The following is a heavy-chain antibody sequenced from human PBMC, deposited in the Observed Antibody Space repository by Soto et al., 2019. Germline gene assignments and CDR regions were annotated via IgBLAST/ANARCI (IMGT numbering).Heavy chain of an antibody. V-gene: IGHV4-31*03. CDR3: ARVSPPTSRQKYFDY. CDR2: IYHSGST. J-gene: IGHJ4*02. CDR1: GGSISSGGYY. Sequence: SETLSLTCTVSGGSISSGGYYWSWIRQHPGKGLEWIGYIYHSGSTYYNPSLKSRVTISVDTSKNQFSLKLSSVTAADTAVYYCARVSPPTSRQKYFDYWGQGTLVTVSS.